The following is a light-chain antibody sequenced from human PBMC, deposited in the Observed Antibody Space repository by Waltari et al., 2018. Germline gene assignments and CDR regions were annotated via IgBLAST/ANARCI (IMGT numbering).Light chain of an antibody. CDR2: AAS. Sequence: IQLTPSPPSLLASLVESVAITCRASQDISSYLAWYQQKPGKAPKLLIYAASNLQSGVPSRFSGSGSGTDFTLTISSLQPEDFATYYCQQHNSYPFTFGGGTKVEIK. CDR1: QDISSY. CDR3: QQHNSYPFT. V-gene: IGKV1-9*01. J-gene: IGKJ4*01.